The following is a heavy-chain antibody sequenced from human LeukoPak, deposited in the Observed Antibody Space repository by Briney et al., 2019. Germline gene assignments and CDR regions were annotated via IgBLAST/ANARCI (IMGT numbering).Heavy chain of an antibody. Sequence: ASVKVSCMASGYTFTGYYIHWVRQAPGQGLEWMGWINHNSGGANYAQKFQGRVTMTRDTSISAAYMDLHRLRSDDTAVYFCARDKSLADPYFFDYWGQGTLVTVSS. J-gene: IGHJ4*02. CDR2: INHNSGGA. CDR1: GYTFTGYY. CDR3: ARDKSLADPYFFDY. V-gene: IGHV1-2*02.